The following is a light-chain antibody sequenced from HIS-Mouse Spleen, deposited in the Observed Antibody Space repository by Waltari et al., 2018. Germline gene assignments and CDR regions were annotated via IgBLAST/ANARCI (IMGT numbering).Light chain of an antibody. CDR3: QQYYSTPYT. V-gene: IGKV4-1*01. J-gene: IGKJ2*01. CDR2: WAS. CDR1: QSVLYSSNNQNY. Sequence: DIVMTQSTDSLAVSLGERPTINSKSSQSVLYSSNNQNYLAWYQQKPGQPPKLLIYWASTRESGVPDRFSGSGSGTDFTLTISSLQAEDVAVYYCQQYYSTPYTFGQGTKLEIK.